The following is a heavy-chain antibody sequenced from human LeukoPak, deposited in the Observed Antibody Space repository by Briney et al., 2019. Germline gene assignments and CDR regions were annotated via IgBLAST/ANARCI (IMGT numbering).Heavy chain of an antibody. D-gene: IGHD5-24*01. V-gene: IGHV3-11*05. Sequence: GGSLRLSCAASGFTFSDYYMSWISQAPGKGLEWVSYISSGSRYIDYADSVEGRFTISRDNAKNSVYLQMTSLRAEDTAVYYCTRDQSGSGFNSDYWGQGTLVTVSS. CDR1: GFTFSDYY. J-gene: IGHJ4*02. CDR2: ISSGSRYI. CDR3: TRDQSGSGFNSDY.